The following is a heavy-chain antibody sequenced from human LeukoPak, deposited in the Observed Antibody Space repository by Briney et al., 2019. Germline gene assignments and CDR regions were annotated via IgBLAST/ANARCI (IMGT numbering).Heavy chain of an antibody. CDR2: IYWDDDK. CDR1: GFSLSTSGVG. J-gene: IGHJ4*02. V-gene: IGHV2-5*02. CDR3: AHVYVIGKTYYDFWSGYYFDY. Sequence: SGPTLVKPTQTLTLTCTFSGFSLSTSGVGVGWIRQPPGKALEWLALIYWDDDKRYSPSLKSRLTITKDTSKNQVVLTMTNMDPVDTAAYDCAHVYVIGKTYYDFWSGYYFDYWGQGTLVTVSS. D-gene: IGHD3-3*01.